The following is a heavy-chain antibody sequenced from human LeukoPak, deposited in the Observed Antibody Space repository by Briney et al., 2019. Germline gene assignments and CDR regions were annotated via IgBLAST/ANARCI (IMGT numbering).Heavy chain of an antibody. D-gene: IGHD3-22*01. J-gene: IGHJ4*02. CDR1: GGSISGSSFY. Sequence: SETLSLTCTVSGGSISGSSFYWGWIRQPPGKGLEWIGSMYESGSTFYSPSLKSRVTISIYTSKNQFSLKLNSVTAADTAVYFCARHYGLNYYDSSAYDYWGQGTLVTVSS. V-gene: IGHV4-39*01. CDR3: ARHYGLNYYDSSAYDY. CDR2: MYESGST.